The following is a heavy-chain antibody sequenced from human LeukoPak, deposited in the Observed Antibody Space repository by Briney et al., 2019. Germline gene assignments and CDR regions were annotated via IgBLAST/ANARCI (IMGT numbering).Heavy chain of an antibody. CDR1: GFTFSSYA. CDR2: ISGSGGST. Sequence: PGGSLRLSCAASGFTFSSYAMSWSRQAPGKGLEWVSAISGSGGSTYYADSVKGRFTIYRDNSKNTLYLQMNSLRAEDTAVYYCAKGPAIVGATDYLYWGQGTLVTVSS. CDR3: AKGPAIVGATDYLY. J-gene: IGHJ4*02. V-gene: IGHV3-23*01. D-gene: IGHD1-26*01.